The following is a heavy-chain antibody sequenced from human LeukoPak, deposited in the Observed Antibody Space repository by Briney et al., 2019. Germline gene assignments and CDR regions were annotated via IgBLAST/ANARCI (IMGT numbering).Heavy chain of an antibody. V-gene: IGHV4-34*01. CDR1: GGSFSGYY. CDR3: ARVVAVAGTHWFDP. J-gene: IGHJ5*02. CDR2: INHSGST. D-gene: IGHD6-19*01. Sequence: SETLSLTCAVYGGSFSGYYWSWIRQPPGKGLEWIGEINHSGSTNYNPSLKSRVTISVDTSKNQFSLKLSSVTAADTAVYYCARVVAVAGTHWFDPWSQGTLVTVSS.